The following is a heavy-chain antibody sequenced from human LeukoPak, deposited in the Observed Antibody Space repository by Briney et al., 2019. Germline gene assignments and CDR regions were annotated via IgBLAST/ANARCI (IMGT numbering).Heavy chain of an antibody. CDR2: IKSKTDGGTT. D-gene: IGHD6-19*01. CDR1: NGPITTTKW. Sequence: GTLSLTCTVSNGPITTTKWWSWVRQPPGKGLEWIGRIKSKTDGGTTDYAAPVKGRFTISRGDSKNTLYLQMNSLKTEDSAVYYCTESSGWFLGKIDYWGQGTLVTVSS. J-gene: IGHJ4*02. V-gene: IGHV3-15*01. CDR3: TESSGWFLGKIDY.